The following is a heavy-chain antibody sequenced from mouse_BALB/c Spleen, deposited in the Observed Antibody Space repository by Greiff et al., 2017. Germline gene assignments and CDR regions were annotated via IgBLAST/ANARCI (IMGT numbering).Heavy chain of an antibody. V-gene: IGHV4-1*02. D-gene: IGHD1-1*01. CDR2: INPDSSTI. CDR1: GFAFSRYW. CDR3: TRHYDYGSSYLDY. J-gene: IGHJ3*01. Sequence: DVMLVESGGGLVQPGGSLKLSCAASGFAFSRYWMSWVRQAPGKGLEWIGEINPDSSTINYTPSLKDKFIISRDNAKNTLYLQMSKVRSEDTALYYGTRHYDYGSSYLDYWGQGTLVTVSA.